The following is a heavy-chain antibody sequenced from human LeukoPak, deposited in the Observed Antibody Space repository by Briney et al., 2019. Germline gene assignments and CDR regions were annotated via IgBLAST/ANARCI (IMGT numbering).Heavy chain of an antibody. CDR1: GFTFDDYA. Sequence: GGSLRLSCAASGFTFDDYAMHWVRQAPGKGLEWVSGISWNSGSIGYADSVKGRFTISRDNSRTTLHLQMNSLRAEDTAVYHCAKDLPAAYFDYWGXGTLVTXSS. D-gene: IGHD2-2*01. V-gene: IGHV3-9*01. CDR2: ISWNSGSI. J-gene: IGHJ4*02. CDR3: AKDLPAAYFDY.